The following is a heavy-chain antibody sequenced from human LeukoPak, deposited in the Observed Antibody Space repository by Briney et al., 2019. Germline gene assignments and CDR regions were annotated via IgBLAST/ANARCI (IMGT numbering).Heavy chain of an antibody. Sequence: GGSLRLSCAASGFSVSSNYMSWVRQAPAKGLEWVSIIYRGGSRYYADSVKGRFTISRDNSKNTLYLQMNSLGAEDTAVYYCAKSDDYNDRYYFVSWGQGTLVTVSS. CDR3: AKSDDYNDRYYFVS. V-gene: IGHV3-66*01. J-gene: IGHJ4*02. D-gene: IGHD5-24*01. CDR2: IYRGGSR. CDR1: GFSVSSNY.